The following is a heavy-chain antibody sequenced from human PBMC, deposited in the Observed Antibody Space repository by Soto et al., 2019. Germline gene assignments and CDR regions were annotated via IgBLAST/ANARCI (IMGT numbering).Heavy chain of an antibody. D-gene: IGHD6-6*01. V-gene: IGHV3-30*18. CDR2: ISYDGSNK. CDR1: GFTFSSYG. J-gene: IGHJ4*02. Sequence: GGSLRPSCAASGFTFSSYGMHWVRQAPGKGLEWVAVISYDGSNKYYADSVKGRFTISRDNSKNTLYLQMNSLRAEDTAVYYCAKEVPTPSDHWGQGTLVTVSS. CDR3: AKEVPTPSDH.